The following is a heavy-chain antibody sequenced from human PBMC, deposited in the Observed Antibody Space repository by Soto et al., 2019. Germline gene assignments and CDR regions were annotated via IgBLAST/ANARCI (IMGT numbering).Heavy chain of an antibody. CDR2: IIPILGIA. J-gene: IGHJ4*02. V-gene: IGHV1-69*02. CDR1: GGTFSSYT. CDR3: ARDDCSGGSCYSGMWVY. Sequence: ASVKVSCKASGGTFSSYTISWVRQAPGQGLEWMGRIIPILGIANYAQKFQGRVTITADKSTSTAYMGLGSLRSEDTAVYYCARDDCSGGSCYSGMWVYWGQGTLVTVSS. D-gene: IGHD2-15*01.